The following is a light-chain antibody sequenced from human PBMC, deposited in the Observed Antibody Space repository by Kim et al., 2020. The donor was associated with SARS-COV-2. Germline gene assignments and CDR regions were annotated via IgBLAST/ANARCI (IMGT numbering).Light chain of an antibody. CDR2: QDS. J-gene: IGLJ3*02. CDR1: KLGDKY. CDR3: QAWDSSIWV. V-gene: IGLV3-1*01. Sequence: SYELTQPPSVSVSPGQTASITCSGDKLGDKYACWYQQKPGQSPVLVIYQDSKRPSGIPERFSGSNSWNTATLTISGTQAMDEADYYCQAWDSSIWVFGGG.